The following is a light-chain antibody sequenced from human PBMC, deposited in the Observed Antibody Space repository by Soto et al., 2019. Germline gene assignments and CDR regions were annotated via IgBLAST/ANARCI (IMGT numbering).Light chain of an antibody. CDR2: AAS. CDR3: QRYNSVPRT. V-gene: IGKV1-27*01. Sequence: DLQMTQSPSSLSASVGDRVSITCRASQGISDYLAWYQQKPEKVPKLLIYAASTLQPGVPSRFSGSGYGTDFTLTISSLQPGDAATYYCQRYNSVPRTFGQGTKVEIK. CDR1: QGISDY. J-gene: IGKJ1*01.